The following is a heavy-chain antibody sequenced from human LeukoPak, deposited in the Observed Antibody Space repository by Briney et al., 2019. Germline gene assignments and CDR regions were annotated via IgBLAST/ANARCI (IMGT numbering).Heavy chain of an antibody. J-gene: IGHJ4*02. CDR3: ARAGMDSRGYYQGFDY. CDR1: GFIFNDYF. Sequence: GGSLRLSCAASGFIFNDYFMGWIRQTPGKGLEWVSYITNNGRKTYYADSMKGRFTISRDNAKNSLYLQMSSLRAEDTALYYCARAGMDSRGYYQGFDYWGQGTLVTVSS. V-gene: IGHV3-11*04. CDR2: ITNNGRKT. D-gene: IGHD3-22*01.